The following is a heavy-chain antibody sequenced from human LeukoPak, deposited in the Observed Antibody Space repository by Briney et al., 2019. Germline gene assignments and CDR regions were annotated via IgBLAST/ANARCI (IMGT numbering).Heavy chain of an antibody. V-gene: IGHV3-30*02. J-gene: IGHJ6*03. CDR2: IRYDGSNK. D-gene: IGHD2-15*01. CDR3: AKDSAYCSGGSCYYNYYYMDV. CDR1: GFTFSSYG. Sequence: PGGSLRLSCAASGFTFSSYGMHWVRQAPGKGLEWVAFIRYDGSNKYYADSVKGRFTISRDNSKNTLYLQMNSLRAEDTAVYYCAKDSAYCSGGSCYYNYYYMDVWGKGTTVTVSS.